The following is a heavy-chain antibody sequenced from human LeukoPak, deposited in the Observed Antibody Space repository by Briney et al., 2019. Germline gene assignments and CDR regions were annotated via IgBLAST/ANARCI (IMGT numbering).Heavy chain of an antibody. CDR2: INPSGGGT. Sequence: ASVKVSCKASGYTFTGYYMHWVRQAPGQGFEWLGMINPSGGGTGYAQRFQGRVTMTRDTSSSTVYMDLSSLTSEDTAVYYCARVSMGSTYFRAFDIWGQGTMVTVSS. D-gene: IGHD2-15*01. V-gene: IGHV1-46*01. CDR3: ARVSMGSTYFRAFDI. CDR1: GYTFTGYY. J-gene: IGHJ3*02.